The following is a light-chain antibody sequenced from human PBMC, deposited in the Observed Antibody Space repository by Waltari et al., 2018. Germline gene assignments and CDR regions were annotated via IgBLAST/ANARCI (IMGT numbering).Light chain of an antibody. J-gene: IGKJ3*01. CDR3: QQYKAPPWT. CDR1: QSISNW. V-gene: IGKV1-5*03. Sequence: DIQMTQSPSTLSASVGDRVIITCRASQSISNWLAWYKQKPGQAPKVLINKASSVESGVPSRFSGSGSGTEFTLTISSLQSDDFSTYYCQQYKAPPWTFGPGTKVDFQ. CDR2: KAS.